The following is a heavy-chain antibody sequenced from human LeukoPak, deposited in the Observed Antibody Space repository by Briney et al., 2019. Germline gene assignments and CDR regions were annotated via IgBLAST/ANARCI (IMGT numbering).Heavy chain of an antibody. CDR1: GFTFSSYS. CDR2: ISSSSSTI. J-gene: IGHJ6*02. CDR3: ARLIGYLSGMDV. V-gene: IGHV3-48*04. Sequence: GGSLRLSCAASGFTFSSYSMNWVRQAPGKGLEWVSYISSSSSTIYYADSVKGRFTVSRDNAKNSLYLQMNSLRAEDTAVYYCARLIGYLSGMDVWGQGTTVTVSS. D-gene: IGHD5-12*01.